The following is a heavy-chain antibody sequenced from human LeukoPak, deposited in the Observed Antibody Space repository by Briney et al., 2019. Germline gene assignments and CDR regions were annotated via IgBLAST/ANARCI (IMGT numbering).Heavy chain of an antibody. CDR1: GFTFSSNW. CDR3: AKDPSHSSGWYYFDY. Sequence: PGGSLRLSCAVSGFTFSSNWMSWVRQAPGKGLEWVANIKQDGSEKYYVDSMKGRFTISRDNAKNSLYLQMNGLRAEDTALYYCAKDPSHSSGWYYFDYWGQGTLVTVSS. CDR2: IKQDGSEK. D-gene: IGHD6-19*01. J-gene: IGHJ4*02. V-gene: IGHV3-7*03.